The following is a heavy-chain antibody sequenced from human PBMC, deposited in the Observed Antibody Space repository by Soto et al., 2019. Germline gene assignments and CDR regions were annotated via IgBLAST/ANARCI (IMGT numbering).Heavy chain of an antibody. V-gene: IGHV4-38-2*02. CDR1: GYSISSGYY. Sequence: SETLSLTCAVSGYSISSGYYWGWIRQPPGKGLEWIGSIYQNGSTYYNPSLKSRVTISVDTSKNQFSLKLSSVTAADAAVYYCARDNYDFWSGTNYYGMDVWGQGTTVTVSS. CDR2: IYQNGST. J-gene: IGHJ6*02. CDR3: ARDNYDFWSGTNYYGMDV. D-gene: IGHD3-3*01.